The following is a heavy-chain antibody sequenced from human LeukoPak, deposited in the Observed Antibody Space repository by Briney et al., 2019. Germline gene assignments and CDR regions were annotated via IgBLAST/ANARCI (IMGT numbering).Heavy chain of an antibody. CDR2: TKNKAYSYST. Sequence: GGSLRLSCAASGFTSSDYYMVWVRQAPGKGLEWVGLTKNKAYSYSTEYAASVEGRFTISRDDSKNSLCLQMNSLKSEDTAVYYCARVHSPYGGPGWFDPWGQGTLVTVSS. CDR3: ARVHSPYGGPGWFDP. CDR1: GFTSSDYY. J-gene: IGHJ5*02. V-gene: IGHV3-72*01. D-gene: IGHD3-10*01.